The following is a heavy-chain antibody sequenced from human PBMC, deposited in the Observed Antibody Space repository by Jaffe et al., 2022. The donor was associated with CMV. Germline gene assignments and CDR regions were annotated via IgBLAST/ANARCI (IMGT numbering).Heavy chain of an antibody. CDR1: GGSFSDYY. V-gene: IGHV4-34*01. CDR2: ITHGGST. CDR3: ARMGEKGFCNSASCHANFDY. Sequence: QVQLQQWGAGLLKPSETLSLTCAVYGGSFSDYYWSWIRQPPGKRLEWIGEITHGGSTNSNPSLKGRVTISVDTSKNQFSLRLTSVTAADTAVYYCARMGEKGFCNSASCHANFDYWGQGTLVTVSS. D-gene: IGHD2-2*01. J-gene: IGHJ4*02.